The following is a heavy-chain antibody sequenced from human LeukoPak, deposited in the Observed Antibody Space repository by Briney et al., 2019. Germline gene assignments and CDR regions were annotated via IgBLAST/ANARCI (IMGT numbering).Heavy chain of an antibody. CDR3: AKDLTAAAGTDY. Sequence: PGRSLRLSCAASGFTFSSYGMHWVRQAPGKGLEWVAVIWYDGSNKYYADSVKGRLTISRDNSKNTLYLQMNSLRAEDTAVYYCAKDLTAAAGTDYWGQGTLVTVSS. CDR1: GFTFSSYG. CDR2: IWYDGSNK. D-gene: IGHD6-13*01. V-gene: IGHV3-33*06. J-gene: IGHJ4*02.